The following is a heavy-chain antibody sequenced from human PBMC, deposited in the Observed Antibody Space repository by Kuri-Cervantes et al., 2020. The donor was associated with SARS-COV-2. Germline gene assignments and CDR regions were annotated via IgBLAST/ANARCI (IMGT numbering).Heavy chain of an antibody. CDR2: LYRCGTT. D-gene: IGHD3-10*01. Sequence: GGSLRLSCVASGFSVRSNYMKWVRQAPGKGLEWVSILYRCGTTYYADSVKGRFTISRDNSRNTLFLQMNSLRAEDTAVYYCARDSVPTQYYYYYYMDVWGKGTTVTVSS. CDR1: GFSVRSNY. V-gene: IGHV3-66*03. CDR3: ARDSVPTQYYYYYYMDV. J-gene: IGHJ6*03.